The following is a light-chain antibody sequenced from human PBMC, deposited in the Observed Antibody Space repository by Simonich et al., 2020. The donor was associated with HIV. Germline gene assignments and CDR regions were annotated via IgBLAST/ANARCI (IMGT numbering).Light chain of an antibody. Sequence: IVMTQSPDSLAVSLGERATINCKSSQSVLYSPNNKNYLAWYMQKPGQPPKLLMYWASTREAWVPDRFSCSGSGTDVSLTISSLQAEDVAVYYCQQYYAPPLTFGGGTRVEIK. J-gene: IGKJ4*01. CDR1: QSVLYSPNNKNY. CDR2: WAS. CDR3: QQYYAPPLT. V-gene: IGKV4-1*01.